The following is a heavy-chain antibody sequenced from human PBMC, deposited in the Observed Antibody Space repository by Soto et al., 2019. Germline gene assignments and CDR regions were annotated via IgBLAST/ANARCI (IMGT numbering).Heavy chain of an antibody. D-gene: IGHD2-21*01. CDR3: AKDSHCGIISPTHDY. CDR1: GFTFSSSA. J-gene: IGHJ4*02. Sequence: VHLSESGGGLVQPGGSLRLSCAASGFTFSSSAMSWVRQAPGKGLEWVATFRESGGTTHYADSVKGRFTISRDASNNMLNLQMNSLRAEDTAIYYCAKDSHCGIISPTHDYWGQGTRVTVSS. V-gene: IGHV3-23*01. CDR2: FRESGGTT.